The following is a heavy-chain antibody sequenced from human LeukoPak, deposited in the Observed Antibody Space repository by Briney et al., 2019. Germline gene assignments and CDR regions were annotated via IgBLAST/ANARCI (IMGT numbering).Heavy chain of an antibody. CDR2: IYPGDSDT. V-gene: IGHV5-51*01. CDR3: ARGIVRGVISPWFDP. Sequence: GESLKISCKGSGYSFTSYWIGWVRQMPGKGLEWMGIIYPGDSDTRYSPSFQGRATISADQSISTAYLQWSSLKASDTAMYYCARGIVRGVISPWFDPWGQGTLVTVSS. D-gene: IGHD3-10*01. CDR1: GYSFTSYW. J-gene: IGHJ5*02.